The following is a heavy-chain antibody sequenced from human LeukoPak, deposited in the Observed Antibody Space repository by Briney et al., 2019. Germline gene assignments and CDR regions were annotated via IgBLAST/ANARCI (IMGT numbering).Heavy chain of an antibody. J-gene: IGHJ5*02. V-gene: IGHV3-23*01. CDR1: GFTFSTYG. D-gene: IGHD6-19*01. Sequence: GGSLRLSCTASGFTFSTYGMHWVRQAPGKGLEWVSTNADSVKGRFTISRDNSKNTLYLQMNRLRAEDTAVYYCAKDPYSSGPYNWFDPWGQGTLVTVSS. CDR3: AKDPYSSGPYNWFDP.